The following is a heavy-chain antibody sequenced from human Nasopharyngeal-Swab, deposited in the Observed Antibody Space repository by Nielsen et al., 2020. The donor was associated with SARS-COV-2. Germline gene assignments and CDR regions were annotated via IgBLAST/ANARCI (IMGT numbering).Heavy chain of an antibody. J-gene: IGHJ4*02. V-gene: IGHV5-51*01. CDR2: IYPGDSDT. Sequence: KVSCKGSGYSFTSYWIGWVRQMPGKGLEWMGIIYPGDSDTRYSPSFQGQVTISADKSISTAYLQWSSLKASDTAMYYCARVKDGHRGSFDYWGQGTLVTVSS. CDR1: GYSFTSYW. CDR3: ARVKDGHRGSFDY. D-gene: IGHD1-26*01.